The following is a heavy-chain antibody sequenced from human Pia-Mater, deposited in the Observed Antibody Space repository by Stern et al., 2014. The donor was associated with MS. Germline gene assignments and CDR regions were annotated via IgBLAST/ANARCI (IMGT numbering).Heavy chain of an antibody. CDR3: ARGREVYMVTDAFDS. CDR1: GYTFSNFD. J-gene: IGHJ4*02. Sequence: QLVQSGAEVKKPGASVKVSCKTSGYTFSNFDINWVRQAPGQGLEWVGRIDPNSDTTRYAQKFQGRVTITRDSSISTASLELSSLRYDDTAVYYCARGREVYMVTDAFDSWGQGTLVTVSS. CDR2: IDPNSDTT. D-gene: IGHD2-21*02. V-gene: IGHV1-8*01.